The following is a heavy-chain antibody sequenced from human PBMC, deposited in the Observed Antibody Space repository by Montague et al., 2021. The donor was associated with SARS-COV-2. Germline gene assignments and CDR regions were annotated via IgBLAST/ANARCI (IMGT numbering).Heavy chain of an antibody. Sequence: SETLSLTCSVSGGSINSYFWGWIRQPPGKGLEWVGYIYYTGSTAYNPSLKSRVTISVDTSKTQISLRLSSVTAADTALYYCARAVVGGHTAYIESWGQGTLVTVSS. J-gene: IGHJ4*02. CDR2: IYYTGST. D-gene: IGHD2-15*01. V-gene: IGHV4-59*01. CDR3: ARAVVGGHTAYIES. CDR1: GGSINSYF.